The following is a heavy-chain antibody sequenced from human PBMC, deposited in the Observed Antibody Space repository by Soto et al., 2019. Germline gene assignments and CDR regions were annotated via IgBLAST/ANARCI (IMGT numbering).Heavy chain of an antibody. CDR2: ISSSSSTI. CDR3: ARATGYSSGWDPLYDY. J-gene: IGHJ4*02. V-gene: IGHV3-48*01. CDR1: GFTFSSYA. Sequence: PGGSLRLSCAASGFTFSSYAMSWVRRAPGKGLEWVSYISSSSSTIYYADSVKGRFTISRDNAKNSLYLQMNSLRAEDTALYYCARATGYSSGWDPLYDYWGQGTLVTVSS. D-gene: IGHD6-25*01.